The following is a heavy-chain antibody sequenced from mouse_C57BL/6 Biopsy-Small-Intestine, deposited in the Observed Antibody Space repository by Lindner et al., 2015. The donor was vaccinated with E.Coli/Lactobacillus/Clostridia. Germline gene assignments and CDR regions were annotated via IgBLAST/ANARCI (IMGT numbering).Heavy chain of an antibody. CDR1: GYSITSGYD. D-gene: IGHD1-1*01. CDR2: ISYSGST. Sequence: VQLQESGPGMVKPSQSLSLTCTVTGYSITSGYDWHWIRHFPGNKLEWMGYISYSGSTNYNPSLKSRISITHDTSKNHFFLKLNSVTTEDTATYYCARENYGSRGYFDVWGTGTTVTVSS. J-gene: IGHJ1*03. CDR3: ARENYGSRGYFDV. V-gene: IGHV3-1*01.